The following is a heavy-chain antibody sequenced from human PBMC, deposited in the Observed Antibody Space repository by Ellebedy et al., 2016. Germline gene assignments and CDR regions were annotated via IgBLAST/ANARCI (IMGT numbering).Heavy chain of an antibody. CDR3: AKDPRPRDY. CDR1: GFTFSSYA. Sequence: GESLKISXAASGFTFSSYAMHWVRQAPGKGLEWVAVISYDGSNKYYADSVKGRFTISRDNSKNTLYLQMNSLRAEDTAVYYCAKDPRPRDYWGQGTLVTVSS. J-gene: IGHJ4*02. V-gene: IGHV3-30-3*01. CDR2: ISYDGSNK.